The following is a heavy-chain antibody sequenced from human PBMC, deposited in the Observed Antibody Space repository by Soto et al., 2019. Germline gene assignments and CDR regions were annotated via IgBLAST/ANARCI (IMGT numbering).Heavy chain of an antibody. V-gene: IGHV4-38-2*02. Sequence: SETLSLTCAVSGFSISSGFYWAWIRQTQGKGLEWIGSVYQTVSASYSPSLQSRASISVDIAKNLFSLELKSVTAADTGVYYCAREMGNSNSFDYWGQGTLVTVSS. CDR2: VYQTVSA. CDR1: GFSISSGFY. J-gene: IGHJ4*02. D-gene: IGHD4-4*01. CDR3: AREMGNSNSFDY.